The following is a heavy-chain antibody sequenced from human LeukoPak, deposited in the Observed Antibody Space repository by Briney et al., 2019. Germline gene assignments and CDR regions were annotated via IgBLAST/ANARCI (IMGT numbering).Heavy chain of an antibody. CDR1: GYSLTELS. D-gene: IGHD6-13*01. Sequence: ASVKVSCMVSGYSLTELSMHWVRQAPGKGLEWMGSFDPEHGDTIYAQRLQGRVTMTEDTSTDTAYMELSSLRSEDTAVYYCATEDLIAAVDTGLDYWGQGTLVTVSS. CDR2: FDPEHGDT. CDR3: ATEDLIAAVDTGLDY. J-gene: IGHJ4*02. V-gene: IGHV1-24*01.